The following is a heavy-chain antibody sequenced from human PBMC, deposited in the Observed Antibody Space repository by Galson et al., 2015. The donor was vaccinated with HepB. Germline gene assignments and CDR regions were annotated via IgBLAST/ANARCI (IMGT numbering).Heavy chain of an antibody. D-gene: IGHD1-26*01. V-gene: IGHV1-24*01. CDR3: ASERRGSDLKNSYFVY. CDR2: FDPEDGET. Sequence: SVKVSCKASGYSLTEVSIHWVRQAPGKGLEWMGGFDPEDGETLYAQKFQGRVTMTEDTSTDTAYMELDSLRSEDTAIYYCASERRGSDLKNSYFVYWGQGTLVIVSS. CDR1: GYSLTEVS. J-gene: IGHJ4*02.